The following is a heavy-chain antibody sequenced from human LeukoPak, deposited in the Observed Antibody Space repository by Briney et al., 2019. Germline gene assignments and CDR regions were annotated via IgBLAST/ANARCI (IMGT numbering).Heavy chain of an antibody. D-gene: IGHD1-26*01. CDR1: GVTFSSYA. CDR2: ISYDGSNK. J-gene: IGHJ6*02. V-gene: IGHV3-30-3*01. Sequence: GGSLRLSCAASGVTFSSYAMHWVRQAPGKGLEWVAVISYDGSNKYYADSVKGRFTISRDNSKNTLYLQMNSLRAEDTAVYYCARDSIVGATDYYYGMDVWGQGTTVTVSS. CDR3: ARDSIVGATDYYYGMDV.